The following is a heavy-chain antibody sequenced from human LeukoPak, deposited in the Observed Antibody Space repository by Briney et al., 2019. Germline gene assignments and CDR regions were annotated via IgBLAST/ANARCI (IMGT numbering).Heavy chain of an antibody. J-gene: IGHJ4*02. V-gene: IGHV4-59*08. CDR2: IYYSGST. Sequence: SETLSLTCTVSGGSISSYYWSWIRQPPRKGLEWIGDIYYSGSTNYNPSLKSRVTISVDTSKNQFSLKLSSVTAAHTAVYYCARSYWNGPYYFGYWGQGTLVSVSS. CDR1: GGSISSYY. CDR3: ARSYWNGPYYFGY. D-gene: IGHD1-1*01.